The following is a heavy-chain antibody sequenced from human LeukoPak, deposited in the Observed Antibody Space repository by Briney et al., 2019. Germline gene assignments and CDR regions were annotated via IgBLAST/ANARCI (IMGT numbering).Heavy chain of an antibody. D-gene: IGHD3-3*01. V-gene: IGHV3-53*01. CDR2: IYSGGST. CDR3: ARGSGLAAFDI. CDR1: GFTVSSNY. J-gene: IGHJ3*02. Sequence: GGSLRLSCAAPGFTVSSNYMSWVRQAPGKGLEWVSVIYSGGSTYYADSVKGRFTISRDNSKNTLYLQMNSLRAEDTAVYYCARGSGLAAFDIWGQGTMVTVSS.